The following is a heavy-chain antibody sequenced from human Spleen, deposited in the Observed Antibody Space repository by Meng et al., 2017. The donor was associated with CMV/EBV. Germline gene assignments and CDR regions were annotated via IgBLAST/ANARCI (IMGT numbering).Heavy chain of an antibody. CDR3: ASGPFKN. CDR2: IYGDGRT. J-gene: IGHJ4*02. CDR1: GFTVSSDY. V-gene: IGHV3-53*01. Sequence: GESLRLSCAASGFTVSSDYMAWVRQAPGKGLEWVSGIYGDGRTYYADFVKGRFTISRDDSKNTVFLQMDSLRAEDSAVYSCASGPFKNWGQGTLVTVSS.